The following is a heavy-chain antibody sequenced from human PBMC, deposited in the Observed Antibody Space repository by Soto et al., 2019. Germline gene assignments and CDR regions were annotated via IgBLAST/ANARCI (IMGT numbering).Heavy chain of an antibody. D-gene: IGHD3-9*01. CDR2: IIPILGIA. V-gene: IGHV1-69*04. Sequence: SVKVSCKASGGTFSSYTISWVRQAPGQGLEWMGRIIPILGIANYAQKFQGRVTITADKSTSTAYMELSSLRSEDTAVYYCARDTDYDILTGPTYYYYGMDVWGQGTTVTSP. J-gene: IGHJ6*02. CDR1: GGTFSSYT. CDR3: ARDTDYDILTGPTYYYYGMDV.